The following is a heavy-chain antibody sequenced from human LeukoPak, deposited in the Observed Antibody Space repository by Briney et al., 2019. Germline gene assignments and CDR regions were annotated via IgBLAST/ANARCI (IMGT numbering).Heavy chain of an antibody. D-gene: IGHD6-6*01. CDR1: GYTFTDYF. V-gene: IGHV1-2*02. Sequence: ASVNVSRKGSGYTFTDYFMHWLGQPPGQGPEWMGWINTNSGGTKSAHKFLGRVTMTRDTSITTAYMELSRLISDDAAVYYCARGPSSGAFDIWGQGTMVTVSS. CDR3: ARGPSSGAFDI. CDR2: INTNSGGT. J-gene: IGHJ3*02.